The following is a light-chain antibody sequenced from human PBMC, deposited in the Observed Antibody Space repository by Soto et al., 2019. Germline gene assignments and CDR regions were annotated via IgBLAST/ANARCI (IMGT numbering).Light chain of an antibody. V-gene: IGKV3-20*01. Sequence: EIVLTQSPGTLSLSPGERATLSCRASQSVSSSYLAWYQQKPGQAPRLLIYGASNRATGIPDRFSGSGSGNDFPLPISGLDLEDLEVYYCKHYGSPFGLGTKVDI. CDR1: QSVSSSY. J-gene: IGKJ3*01. CDR2: GAS. CDR3: KHYGSP.